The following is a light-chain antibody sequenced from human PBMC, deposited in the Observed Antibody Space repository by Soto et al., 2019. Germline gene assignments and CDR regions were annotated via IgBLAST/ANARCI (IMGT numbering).Light chain of an antibody. Sequence: QSALTQPASVSGSPGQSITISCTGTSSDVGSYKYVSWYQQHPGKAPKLMIYDVSNLPSGVSNLFSGSKSGNTASLTISGLRAEDEADYYCNSYTTSSTLVFGTGTKVTVL. CDR2: DVS. J-gene: IGLJ1*01. CDR3: NSYTTSSTLV. CDR1: SSDVGSYKY. V-gene: IGLV2-14*03.